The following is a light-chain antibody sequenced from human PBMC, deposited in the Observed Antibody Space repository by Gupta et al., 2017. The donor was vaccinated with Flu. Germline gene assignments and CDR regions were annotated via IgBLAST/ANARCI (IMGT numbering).Light chain of an antibody. CDR3: QQSDSTPQT. V-gene: IGKV1-39*01. J-gene: IGKJ5*01. CDR1: QSISSY. CDR2: AAS. Sequence: QMTQSPSSLSASVGDRVTITCRASQSISSYLNWYQQKPGKAPKLLIYAASSLQSGVPSRFSGSGSGTDFTLTISSLQPEDFATYYCQQSDSTPQTFGQGTRMEIK.